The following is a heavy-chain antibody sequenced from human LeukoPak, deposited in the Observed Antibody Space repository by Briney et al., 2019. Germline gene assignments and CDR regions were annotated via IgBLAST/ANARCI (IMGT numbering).Heavy chain of an antibody. V-gene: IGHV3-33*01. CDR3: ARDFYCYDSSGCPDY. J-gene: IGHJ4*02. CDR2: IWYDGSNK. CDR1: GFTFSSYG. Sequence: GRSLRLSCVASGFTFSSYGMHWVRQAPGKGVEWVAVIWYDGSNKYYADSVKGRFTISRDNSKNTLYLQMNSLRAEDTAVYYCARDFYCYDSSGCPDYWGQGTLVTVSS. D-gene: IGHD3-22*01.